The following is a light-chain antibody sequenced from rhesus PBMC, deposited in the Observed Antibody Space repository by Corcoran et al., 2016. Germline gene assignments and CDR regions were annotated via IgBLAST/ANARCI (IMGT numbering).Light chain of an antibody. Sequence: DIQLTQSPSSLSASVGDRVTITCRASQGISSYLAWYQQKSGKAPKLLLYDASNLQSGVPSRFSGSGSGTEFTLTISSLQPEDFATYYCQQRNSYPLTFGGGTRVEIK. J-gene: IGKJ4*01. CDR3: QQRNSYPLT. V-gene: IGKV1-38*01. CDR1: QGISSY. CDR2: DAS.